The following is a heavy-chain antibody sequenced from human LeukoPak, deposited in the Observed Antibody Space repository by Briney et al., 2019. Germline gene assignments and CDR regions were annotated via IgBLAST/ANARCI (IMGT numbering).Heavy chain of an antibody. CDR1: GGSFSGYY. Sequence: PSETLSLTCAVYGGSFSGYYWSWIRQPPGKGLEWIGEINHSGSTNYNPSLKSRVTISVDTSKNQFSLKLSSVTAADTAVYYCARLGYDFWSGYPYYFDYWGQGTLVTVSS. CDR2: INHSGST. V-gene: IGHV4-34*01. CDR3: ARLGYDFWSGYPYYFDY. J-gene: IGHJ4*02. D-gene: IGHD3-3*01.